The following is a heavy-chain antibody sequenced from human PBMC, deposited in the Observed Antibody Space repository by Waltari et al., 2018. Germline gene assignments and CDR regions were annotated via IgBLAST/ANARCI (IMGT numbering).Heavy chain of an antibody. J-gene: IGHJ6*03. Sequence: EVQLVESGGGLVKPGGSLRLSCAASGFSFNAYTMNWVRQNPEKGLEWVSSIGRSSTYTYYADSVKGRFTISRDNAANSLYLEMNALRPEDTAVYYCASHLEDFYYYMDVWGKGTTVTVSS. CDR1: GFSFNAYT. V-gene: IGHV3-21*06. CDR2: IGRSSTYT. CDR3: ASHLEDFYYYMDV.